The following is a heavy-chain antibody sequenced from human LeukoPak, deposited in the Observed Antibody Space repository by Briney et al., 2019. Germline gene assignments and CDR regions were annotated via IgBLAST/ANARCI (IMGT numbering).Heavy chain of an antibody. CDR3: ARGAQDGWFDP. CDR1: GGSISSYY. V-gene: IGHV4-59*12. Sequence: PSETLSLTCTVSGGSISSYYWSWIRQPPGKGLEWIGYIYYSGSTNYNPSLKSRVTISVDRSKNQFSLKLSSVTAADTAVYYCARGAQDGWFDPWGQGTLVTVSS. J-gene: IGHJ5*02. CDR2: IYYSGST.